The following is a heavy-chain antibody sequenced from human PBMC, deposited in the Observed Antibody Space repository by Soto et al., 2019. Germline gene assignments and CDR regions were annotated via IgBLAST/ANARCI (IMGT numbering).Heavy chain of an antibody. D-gene: IGHD3-3*01. CDR2: IYYSGST. V-gene: IGHV4-59*01. CDR3: ARYGTDYDFWSGQKWCET. J-gene: IGHJ5*02. Sequence: PSETLSLTCTVSGCSMGSYYWSWIRQPPGKGLECIGYIYYSGSTNYNPSLKSRVTISVDTSKNQFSLKLSSVTAADTAVYYCARYGTDYDFWSGQKWCETWGQGSRVTVSA. CDR1: GCSMGSYY.